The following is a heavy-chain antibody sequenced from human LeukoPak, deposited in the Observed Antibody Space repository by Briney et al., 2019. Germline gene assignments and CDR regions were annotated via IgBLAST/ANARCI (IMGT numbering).Heavy chain of an antibody. CDR3: ASMGGYSYILY. CDR2: IYYSGST. D-gene: IGHD5-18*01. J-gene: IGHJ4*02. V-gene: IGHV4-59*01. Sequence: SETLSLTCTVSGGSISSYYWSWIRQPPGKGLEWIGYIYYSGSTNYNPSLKSRVTISVDTSKNQFSLKLSSVTAADTAVYYCASMGGYSYILYWGQGTLVTVSS. CDR1: GGSISSYY.